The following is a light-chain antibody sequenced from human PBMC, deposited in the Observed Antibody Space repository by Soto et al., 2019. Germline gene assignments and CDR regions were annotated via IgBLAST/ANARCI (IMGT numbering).Light chain of an antibody. CDR3: QSYDSTLSAVV. Sequence: QSVLTQPPSASETPGQTVSISCSGSNSNIASNTVNWYQHLPGTAPKLLIYYNNQRPSGVPDRFSGSKSGTSASLAITGLQPEDEADYYCQSYDSTLSAVVFGGGTKLTVL. V-gene: IGLV1-44*01. CDR2: YNN. J-gene: IGLJ2*01. CDR1: NSNIASNT.